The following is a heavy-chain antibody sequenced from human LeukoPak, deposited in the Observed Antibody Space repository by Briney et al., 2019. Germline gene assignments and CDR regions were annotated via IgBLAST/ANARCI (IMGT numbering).Heavy chain of an antibody. J-gene: IGHJ5*02. CDR1: GGSISNHF. CDR2: VSTSGST. CDR3: ALGDIVMGGGRNWFDP. V-gene: IGHV4-4*07. D-gene: IGHD2-21*01. Sequence: SETLSLTCTVSGGSISNHFCSWIRQPAGKGLEWIGRVSTSGSTYYNPSLKSRVTMSADTSKNQFSLKLTSMTAADTAVYYCALGDIVMGGGRNWFDPCGQGTLVTVSS.